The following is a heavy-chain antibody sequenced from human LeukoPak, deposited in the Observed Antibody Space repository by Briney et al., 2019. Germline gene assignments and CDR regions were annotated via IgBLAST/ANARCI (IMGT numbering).Heavy chain of an antibody. J-gene: IGHJ4*02. D-gene: IGHD3-10*01. CDR1: GYTFTSYG. CDR2: ISAYNGNT. V-gene: IGHV1-18*01. CDR3: ARVTYYYGSGSYYGDY. Sequence: GASVKVSCKASGYTFTSYGISWVRQAPGQGLEWMGWISAYNGNTNYAQKLRGRVTMTTDTSTSTACMELRSLRSDDTAVYYCARVTYYYGSGSYYGDYWGQGTLVTVSS.